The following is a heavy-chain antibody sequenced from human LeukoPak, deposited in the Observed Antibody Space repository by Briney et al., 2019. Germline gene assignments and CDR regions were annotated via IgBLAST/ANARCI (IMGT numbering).Heavy chain of an antibody. CDR3: ARFSVVGAPPT. CDR1: GGSFSGYY. Sequence: PSETLSLTCAVYGGSFSGYYWNWIRQPPGKGLEWIGEINHSGSTNYNPSLRSRDTMSVDTSKNQFSLKLSSVTAADTAVYYCARFSVVGAPPTWGQGTLVTVSS. CDR2: INHSGST. D-gene: IGHD1-26*01. V-gene: IGHV4-34*01. J-gene: IGHJ5*02.